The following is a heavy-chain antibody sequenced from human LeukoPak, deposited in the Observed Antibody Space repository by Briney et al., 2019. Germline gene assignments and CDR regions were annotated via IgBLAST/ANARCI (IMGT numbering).Heavy chain of an antibody. V-gene: IGHV3-7*04. CDR1: GFTFSNYW. Sequence: GGSLRLSCAASGFTFSNYWMSWVRQAPGKGLEWVASIDQYGRAKYYVDSVRGRFTFSRDNTKNSLHLQMNSLRAEDTAVYYCARADSYGSILDYWGQGTRVIDSS. D-gene: IGHD5-18*01. CDR2: IDQYGRAK. CDR3: ARADSYGSILDY. J-gene: IGHJ4*02.